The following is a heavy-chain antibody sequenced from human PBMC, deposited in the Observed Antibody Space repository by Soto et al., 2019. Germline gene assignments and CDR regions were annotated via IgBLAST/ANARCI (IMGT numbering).Heavy chain of an antibody. D-gene: IGHD2-15*01. CDR2: IWYDGSNN. CDR3: ARDIARGGNGLDY. J-gene: IGHJ4*02. V-gene: IGHV3-33*01. CDR1: GFTFSNYG. Sequence: QVQLVESGGGVVQPGRSLRLSCAASGFTFSNYGMYWVRQAPGKGLEWVAVIWYDGSNNYYADSVKGRFTISRDNSKNTLDLQMNSLRAEDTATYYCARDIARGGNGLDYWDQGTLVTVSS.